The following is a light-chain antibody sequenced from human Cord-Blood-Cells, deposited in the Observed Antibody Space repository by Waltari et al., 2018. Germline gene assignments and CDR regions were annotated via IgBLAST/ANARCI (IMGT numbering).Light chain of an antibody. CDR2: QDS. V-gene: IGLV3-1*01. CDR3: QAWDSSTAV. CDR1: KLGDKY. Sequence: SYELTQPPSVSVSPGQTASITCSGAKLGDKYACWYQQKPGQSPVLVIYQDSKRPSGIPERFSGSNSGNTATLTISGTQAMDEADYYCQAWDSSTAVFGTGTKVIVL. J-gene: IGLJ1*01.